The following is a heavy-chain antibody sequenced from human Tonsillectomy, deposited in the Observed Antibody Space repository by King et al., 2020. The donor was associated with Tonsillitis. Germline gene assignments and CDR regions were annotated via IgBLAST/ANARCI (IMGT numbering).Heavy chain of an antibody. CDR1: GYSFVDYY. Sequence: VQLVESGAEVKQSGASVKVSCKASGYSFVDYYLHWVRQAPGQGLEWMGWINPRSGDTKYAQNFQGRVTMTRDTSIDTAYMQLSSLQSNDTAIYYCAQPSFIGEILVDSWGQGTLVTVSS. CDR2: INPRSGDT. D-gene: IGHD3-16*01. J-gene: IGHJ4*02. V-gene: IGHV1-2*02. CDR3: AQPSFIGEILVDS.